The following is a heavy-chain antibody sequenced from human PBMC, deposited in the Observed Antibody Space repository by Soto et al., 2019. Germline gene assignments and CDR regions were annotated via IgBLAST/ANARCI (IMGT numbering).Heavy chain of an antibody. D-gene: IGHD3-3*01. CDR1: GFTFSSYS. CDR2: ISSSSSTI. V-gene: IGHV3-48*01. J-gene: IGHJ5*02. Sequence: GGSLRLSCAASGFTFSSYSMNWVRQATGKGLEWVSYISSSSSTIYYADYVKGRFTISRDNAKNSLYLQMNSLRAEDTAVYYCARDAEPETYYDFWSGYPYNWFDPWGQGTLVTVSS. CDR3: ARDAEPETYYDFWSGYPYNWFDP.